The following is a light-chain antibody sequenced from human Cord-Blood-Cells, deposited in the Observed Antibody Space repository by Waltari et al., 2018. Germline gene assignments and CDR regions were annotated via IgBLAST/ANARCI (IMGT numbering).Light chain of an antibody. Sequence: SYELTPPPSVAVSPGQTASITCSGDKLGDKYACWYQQKPGQSPVLVIYHDSKRPPGIPERFSGSTSGNTATLTISGTQAMEDADYYCQAWDSSTVVFGGGTKLTVL. V-gene: IGLV3-1*01. CDR2: HDS. CDR1: KLGDKY. J-gene: IGLJ2*01. CDR3: QAWDSSTVV.